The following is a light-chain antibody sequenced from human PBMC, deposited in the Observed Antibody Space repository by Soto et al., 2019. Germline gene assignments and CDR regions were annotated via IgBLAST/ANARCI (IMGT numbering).Light chain of an antibody. J-gene: IGKJ1*01. CDR3: QQYNSYAWT. V-gene: IGKV1-5*01. CDR1: QSISSW. CDR2: DAS. Sequence: DIQITQSSFTPSASVGDRVTITCRASQSISSWLAWYQQKPGKAPKLLIYDASSLESGVPSRFSGSGSGTEFTLTISSLQPDDFATYYCQQYNSYAWTFGQGTKVDIK.